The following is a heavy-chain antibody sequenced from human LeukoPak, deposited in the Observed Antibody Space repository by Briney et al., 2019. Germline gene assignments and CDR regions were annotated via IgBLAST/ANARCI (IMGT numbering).Heavy chain of an antibody. Sequence: PGGSLRLSCAASGFIFSSYWMHWVRHAPGKGLVWVSRINTDGSSTSYADSVKGRFTISRDNAKNTLYLQMNSLRAEDTAVYYCAKDFGGNSVLATWGQGTLVTVSS. J-gene: IGHJ5*02. V-gene: IGHV3-74*01. CDR1: GFIFSSYW. CDR2: INTDGSST. D-gene: IGHD4-23*01. CDR3: AKDFGGNSVLAT.